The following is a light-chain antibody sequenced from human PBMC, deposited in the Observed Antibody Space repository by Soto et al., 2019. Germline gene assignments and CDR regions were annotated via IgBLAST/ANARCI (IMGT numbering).Light chain of an antibody. V-gene: IGKV3-20*01. CDR2: AAS. Sequence: IVLTHSPATLSLSPWERATLSCSSSQSVSSYLAWYRQKPGQAPRLLLFAASRRATGIPDTFSGSGSGTDFTLTISRLEPEDFAVYYCQVYGNSPMYTFGQGTKVDIK. CDR3: QVYGNSPMYT. CDR1: QSVSSY. J-gene: IGKJ2*01.